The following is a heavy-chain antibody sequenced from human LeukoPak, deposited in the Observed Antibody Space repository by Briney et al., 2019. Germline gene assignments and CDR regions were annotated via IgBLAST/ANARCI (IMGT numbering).Heavy chain of an antibody. CDR1: GFTFSTYE. D-gene: IGHD6-19*01. V-gene: IGHV3-48*03. CDR2: ISSDGTRI. CDR3: GRDGSGWHTY. Sequence: PGGSLRLFCAASGFTFSTYEMNWVRQAAGVGLGWVSYISSDGTRIYYADTVKGRFTISRDNAKNSLYLQMNSLRAEDTAVYYCGRDGSGWHTYWGQGTLVTVSS. J-gene: IGHJ4*02.